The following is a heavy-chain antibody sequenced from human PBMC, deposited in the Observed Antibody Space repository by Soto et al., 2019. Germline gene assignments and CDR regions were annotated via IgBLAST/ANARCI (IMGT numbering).Heavy chain of an antibody. D-gene: IGHD2-2*03. CDR2: MNPNTGVA. J-gene: IGHJ4*02. CDR3: VRGLRRGYSVY. Sequence: QVQLVQSGAEVKKPGASVKVSCKASGYTFTGYEVNWVRQATGQGLEWVGWMNPNTGVAGFAQKFQGRVTLTGNTSITTAYMELSSLRSEDTAVYYCVRGLRRGYSVYWGQGTLVTVSS. V-gene: IGHV1-8*01. CDR1: GYTFTGYE.